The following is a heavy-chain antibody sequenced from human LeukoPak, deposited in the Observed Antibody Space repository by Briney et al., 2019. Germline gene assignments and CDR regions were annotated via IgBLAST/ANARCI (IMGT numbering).Heavy chain of an antibody. CDR3: ARGRIYYDSTGYAY. J-gene: IGHJ4*02. CDR1: GGSMNSYY. D-gene: IGHD3-22*01. V-gene: IGHV4-59*01. CDR2: IYYVGST. Sequence: SETLSRTCTVSGGSMNSYYWSWIRQPPGKGLEWIGHIYYVGSTNYNPSLKSRVSISVDTSKNQFSLKLSSVTAADTAVYYCARGRIYYDSTGYAYWGQGTLVTVSS.